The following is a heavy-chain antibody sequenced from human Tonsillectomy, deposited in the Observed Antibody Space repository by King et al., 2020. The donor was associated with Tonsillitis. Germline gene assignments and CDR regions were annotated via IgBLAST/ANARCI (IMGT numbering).Heavy chain of an antibody. J-gene: IGHJ4*02. V-gene: IGHV3-53*04. Sequence: VQLVESGGGLVQPGGSLRLTCIASGFTVSGNFMSWVRQAPGKGLEWVSLIDTGGRTSYTDSVKGRFTISRHNSNNTIYLQMNSLRSDDTAVYYSARGPNFDACGQGTLVTVPS. CDR2: IDTGGRT. CDR3: ARGPNFDA. CDR1: GFTVSGNF.